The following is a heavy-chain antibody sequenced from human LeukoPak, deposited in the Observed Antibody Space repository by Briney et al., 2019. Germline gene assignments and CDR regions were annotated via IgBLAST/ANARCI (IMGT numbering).Heavy chain of an antibody. V-gene: IGHV3-30*02. D-gene: IGHD4-17*01. J-gene: IGHJ5*02. Sequence: GGSLRLSCAASGFTFSSYGMHWVRQAPGKGLEWVAFIRYDGSNKYYADSVKGRFTISRDNSKNTLYLQMNSLRAEDTAVYYCAKDTFVYGDYVNWFDPWGQGTLVTVSS. CDR1: GFTFSSYG. CDR3: AKDTFVYGDYVNWFDP. CDR2: IRYDGSNK.